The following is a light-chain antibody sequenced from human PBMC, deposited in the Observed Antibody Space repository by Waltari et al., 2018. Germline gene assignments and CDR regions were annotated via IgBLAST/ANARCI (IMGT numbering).Light chain of an antibody. Sequence: EIVLTQSPGTLSLSPGERATLSCWASQSVSRSLAWYQQKRGQAPRLLIYGASNRATGIPDRFSGSGSGTDFSLIISRLEPEDFAVYYCQHYVSLPVTFGQGTKVEIK. CDR1: QSVSRS. CDR3: QHYVSLPVT. CDR2: GAS. J-gene: IGKJ1*01. V-gene: IGKV3-20*01.